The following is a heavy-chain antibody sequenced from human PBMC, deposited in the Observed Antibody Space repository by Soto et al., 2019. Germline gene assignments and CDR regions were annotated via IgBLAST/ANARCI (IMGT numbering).Heavy chain of an antibody. CDR3: TRSPVLVRGVRAFDY. CDR1: GFTFSRYD. V-gene: IGHV3-13*01. J-gene: IGHJ4*02. CDR2: IGTAGDT. D-gene: IGHD3-10*01. Sequence: GGSLRLSCAVSGFTFSRYDMHWVRQATGKSLEWVSAIGTAGDTYYPGSVKGRFTISRENAKNSLYLQMNSLRAGDTAVYYCTRSPVLVRGVRAFDYWGQGTLVTVSS.